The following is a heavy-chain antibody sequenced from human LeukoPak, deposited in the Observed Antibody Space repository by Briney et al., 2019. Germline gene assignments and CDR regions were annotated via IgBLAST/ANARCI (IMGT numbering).Heavy chain of an antibody. CDR3: ARGPTYGYNYVDY. Sequence: PSETLSLTCAVYGGFFSGYYWSWIRQPPGKGLEWIGEINHSGSTNYNPSLKSRVTISVDTSKNQFSLKLSSVTAAGTAVYYCARGPTYGYNYVDYWGQGTLVTVSS. CDR1: GGFFSGYY. CDR2: INHSGST. J-gene: IGHJ4*02. D-gene: IGHD5-24*01. V-gene: IGHV4-34*01.